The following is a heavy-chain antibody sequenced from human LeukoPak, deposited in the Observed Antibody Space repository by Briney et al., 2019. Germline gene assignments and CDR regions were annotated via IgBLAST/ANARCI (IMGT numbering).Heavy chain of an antibody. J-gene: IGHJ4*02. CDR1: GGSISSYY. CDR2: IYYSGST. Sequence: SETLSLTCTVPGGSISSYYWSWIRQPPGKGLEWIGYIYYSGSTNYNPSLKSRVTISVDTSKNQFSLKLSSVTAADTAVYYCARHRYPGHYYDSSGYFDYWGQGTLVTVSS. D-gene: IGHD3-22*01. CDR3: ARHRYPGHYYDSSGYFDY. V-gene: IGHV4-59*08.